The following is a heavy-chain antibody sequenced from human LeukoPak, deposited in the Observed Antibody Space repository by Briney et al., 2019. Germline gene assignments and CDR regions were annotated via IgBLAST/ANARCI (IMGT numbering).Heavy chain of an antibody. V-gene: IGHV3-30*02. CDR3: AKYEDSSSWSFDY. CDR1: RFTFSSYG. J-gene: IGHJ4*02. D-gene: IGHD6-13*01. Sequence: GGSLRLSCAASRFTFSSYGMHWVRQAPGKGLEWVAFIRFDGSYNYYADSVKGRFTISRDNSKNTLYLQMNSLRAEDTAVYYCAKYEDSSSWSFDYWGQGTLVTVSS. CDR2: IRFDGSYN.